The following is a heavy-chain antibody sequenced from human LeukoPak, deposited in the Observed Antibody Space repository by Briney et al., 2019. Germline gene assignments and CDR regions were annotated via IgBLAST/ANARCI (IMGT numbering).Heavy chain of an antibody. D-gene: IGHD4-17*01. CDR2: ISWNSGSI. CDR1: GFIFSNYA. V-gene: IGHV3-9*01. Sequence: PGGSLILSCAASGFIFSNYAMSWVRRAPGKVLQWVSGISWNSGSIGYADCVKGRFTISRYKPKNFLYLQMNSLRAEDTALYYCAKGINLSFDYGPDYWGQGTLVTVSP. J-gene: IGHJ4*02. CDR3: AKGINLSFDYGPDY.